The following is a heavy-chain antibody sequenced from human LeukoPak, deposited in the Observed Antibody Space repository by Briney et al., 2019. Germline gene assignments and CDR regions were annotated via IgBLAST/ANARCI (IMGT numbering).Heavy chain of an antibody. CDR2: INPNSGGT. CDR1: GYSLTELS. Sequence: AAVKVSCKGAGYSLTELSMHWVRQAPAQGLEWMGWINPNSGGTNYAQKFQGRVTMTRDTSISTAYMELSRLRSDDTAVYYCARDGQQLISIDYWGQGTLVTVSS. V-gene: IGHV1-2*02. D-gene: IGHD6-13*01. CDR3: ARDGQQLISIDY. J-gene: IGHJ4*02.